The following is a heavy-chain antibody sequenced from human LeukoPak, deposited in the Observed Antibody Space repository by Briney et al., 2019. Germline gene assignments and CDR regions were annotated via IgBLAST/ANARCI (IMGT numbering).Heavy chain of an antibody. D-gene: IGHD3-3*01. Sequence: SETLSLTCTVSGYSISSGYYWGWIRQPPGKGLEWIGSIYHSGSTYYNPSLKSRVTISVDTSKNQFSLKLSSVTAADTAVYYCARDLSIFAPGYWGQGTLVTVSS. CDR2: IYHSGST. J-gene: IGHJ4*02. CDR3: ARDLSIFAPGY. V-gene: IGHV4-38-2*02. CDR1: GYSISSGYY.